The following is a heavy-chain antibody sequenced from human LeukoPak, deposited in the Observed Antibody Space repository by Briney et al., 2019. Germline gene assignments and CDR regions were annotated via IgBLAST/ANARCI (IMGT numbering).Heavy chain of an antibody. D-gene: IGHD1-14*01. J-gene: IGHJ4*02. CDR2: ISWNSGSI. Sequence: PGGSLRLSCAASGFTFDDYAMHWVRQAPGKGLEWVSGISWNSGSIGYADSVKGRFTISRDNAKNSLYLQMNSLRAEDTAVYYCASEVPGTNWGQGTLVTVSS. V-gene: IGHV3-9*01. CDR3: ASEVPGTN. CDR1: GFTFDDYA.